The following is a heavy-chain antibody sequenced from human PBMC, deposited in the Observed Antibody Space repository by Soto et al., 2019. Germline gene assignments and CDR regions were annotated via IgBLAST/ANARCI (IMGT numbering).Heavy chain of an antibody. J-gene: IGHJ6*02. CDR2: IDPSDSRT. Sequence: GESLKISCKGSGLSLSSYWINWVRQMPGKGLEWMGKIDPSDSRTTYSPSFQGHVTISVDKSISTAYLQWSSVKASDTAMYYCARVGHDYSNSGMDVWGQGTTVTVSS. D-gene: IGHD4-4*01. V-gene: IGHV5-10-1*01. CDR1: GLSLSSYW. CDR3: ARVGHDYSNSGMDV.